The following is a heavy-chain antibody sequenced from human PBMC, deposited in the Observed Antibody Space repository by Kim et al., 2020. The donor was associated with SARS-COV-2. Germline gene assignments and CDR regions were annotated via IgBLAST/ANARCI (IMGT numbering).Heavy chain of an antibody. CDR2: K. CDR3: AKGAVGYYYMDV. V-gene: IGHV3-30*02. Sequence: KYYANPVKDRFTISRDSSKNTLYLQMNSLRAEDTAVYYCAKGAVGYYYMDVWGKGTTVTVSS. J-gene: IGHJ6*03.